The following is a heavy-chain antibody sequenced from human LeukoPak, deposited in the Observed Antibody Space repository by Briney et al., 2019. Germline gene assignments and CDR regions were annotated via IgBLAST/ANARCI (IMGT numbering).Heavy chain of an antibody. D-gene: IGHD3-10*01. CDR1: GGTFSGYA. CDR3: ARGARITMVRGVYYYGMDV. V-gene: IGHV1-69*04. CDR2: IIPILGIA. J-gene: IGHJ6*02. Sequence: ASVKVSCKASGGTFSGYAISWVRQAPGQGLEWMGRIIPILGIANYAQKFQGRVTITADKSTSTAYMELSSLRSEDTAVYYCARGARITMVRGVYYYGMDVWGQGTTVTVSS.